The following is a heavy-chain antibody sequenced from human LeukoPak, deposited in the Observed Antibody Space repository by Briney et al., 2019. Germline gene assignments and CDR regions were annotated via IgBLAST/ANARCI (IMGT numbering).Heavy chain of an antibody. D-gene: IGHD1-26*01. CDR3: AKDRSGSLPWVLDY. V-gene: IGHV3-23*01. CDR2: ISGSGGRT. J-gene: IGHJ4*02. Sequence: GGSLRLSCAASGFTFSRYGMSWVRQAPGKGLEWVSAISGSGGRTYYADSVKGRFTISRDNSKNTLYLQMNSLRAEDTAVYYCAKDRSGSLPWVLDYWGQGTLVTVSS. CDR1: GFTFSRYG.